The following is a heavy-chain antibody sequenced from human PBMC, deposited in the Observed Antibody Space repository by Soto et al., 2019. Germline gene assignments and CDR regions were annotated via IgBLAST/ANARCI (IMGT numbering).Heavy chain of an antibody. CDR2: IGLYNDDT. Sequence: QVQLVQSGGEVKKPGASVKVSCKASGYTFTSYGISWVRQAPGQGLEWVGWIGLYNDDTYYAEKLQGRLTLAKDTSTSTVHMELRSLTADDTAVYYCASGERWLAKFDYWGQGTLVTVSS. J-gene: IGHJ4*02. CDR1: GYTFTSYG. D-gene: IGHD6-19*01. V-gene: IGHV1-18*01. CDR3: ASGERWLAKFDY.